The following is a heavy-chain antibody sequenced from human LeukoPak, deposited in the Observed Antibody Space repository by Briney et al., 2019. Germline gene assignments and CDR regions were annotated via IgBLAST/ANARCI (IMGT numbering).Heavy chain of an antibody. D-gene: IGHD1-26*01. J-gene: IGHJ5*01. V-gene: IGHV1-69*13. Sequence: SVKVSCKASGGTFSSYAISWVRQAPGQGLEWMGGIIPIFGTANYAQKFQGRVTITADESTSTAYMELSSLRSEDTAVYYCARDRQEQHQVGSGNHLDNWFDSWGQGTLVTVSS. CDR3: ARDRQEQHQVGSGNHLDNWFDS. CDR1: GGTFSSYA. CDR2: IIPIFGTA.